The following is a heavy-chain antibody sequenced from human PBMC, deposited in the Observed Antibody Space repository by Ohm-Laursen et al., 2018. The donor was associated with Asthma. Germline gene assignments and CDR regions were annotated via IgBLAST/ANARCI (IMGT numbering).Heavy chain of an antibody. CDR3: AKGSLAAADYNWFDP. D-gene: IGHD6-13*01. V-gene: IGHV3-21*04. CDR2: ISTASTFI. Sequence: SLRLSCSASGYSFSLYSIHWIRQAPGKGLEWVASISTASTFIYYADSVRGRFTTSRDNAENSLYLQMNSLRTEDTALYYCAKGSLAAADYNWFDPWGQGTLVTVSS. J-gene: IGHJ5*02. CDR1: GYSFSLYS.